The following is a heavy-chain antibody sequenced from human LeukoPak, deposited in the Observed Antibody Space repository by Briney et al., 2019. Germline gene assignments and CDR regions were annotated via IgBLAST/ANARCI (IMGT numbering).Heavy chain of an antibody. D-gene: IGHD1-1*01. Sequence: GGSLRLSCAASGFTFSTFRMSWARQAPERGLEWVANIKEDGSEGYYVDSVKGRFTVTRDNAKSSLFLQMNSLRAEDTAIYYCARGSPFGTTDLWGQGTLVTVSS. CDR1: GFTFSTFR. V-gene: IGHV3-7*01. J-gene: IGHJ5*02. CDR3: ARGSPFGTTDL. CDR2: IKEDGSEG.